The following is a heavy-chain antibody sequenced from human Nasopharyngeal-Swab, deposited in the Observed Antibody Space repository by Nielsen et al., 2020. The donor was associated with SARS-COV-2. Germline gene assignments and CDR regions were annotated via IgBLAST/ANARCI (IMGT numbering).Heavy chain of an antibody. CDR2: VYYYSGTT. Sequence: SETLSLTCSVSGGSMTSYYWSWIRQPPGKGLEWLGSVYYYSGTTNSNPSPKRRVTISMAPSKKQFSLQMSSVTTADTAVYYCARRPTGYGDYYFDSWGQGTLVTVSS. CDR1: GGSMTSYY. D-gene: IGHD4-17*01. J-gene: IGHJ4*02. CDR3: ARRPTGYGDYYFDS. V-gene: IGHV4-59*08.